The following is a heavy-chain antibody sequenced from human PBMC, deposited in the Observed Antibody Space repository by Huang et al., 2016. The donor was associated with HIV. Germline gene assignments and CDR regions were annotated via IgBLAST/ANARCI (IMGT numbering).Heavy chain of an antibody. CDR3: ARDPKARPWAQYYLDY. J-gene: IGHJ4*02. CDR2: TYDRSNWYN. CDR1: GDSVSSNNTA. D-gene: IGHD6-6*01. Sequence: QVQLQQSGPGLVKPSQTLSLTCAISGDSVSSNNTAWNWIRQSPSRGLEWLGRTYDRSNWYNDYAVSMKGRIIINPDTSKNQFSLQLNSVTPEDTAVYYCARDPKARPWAQYYLDYWGQGTLVTVSS. V-gene: IGHV6-1*01.